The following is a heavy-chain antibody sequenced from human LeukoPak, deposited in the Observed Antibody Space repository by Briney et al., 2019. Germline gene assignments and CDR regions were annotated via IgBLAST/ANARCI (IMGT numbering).Heavy chain of an antibody. J-gene: IGHJ5*02. CDR2: IYTSGST. CDR1: GGSISSGSYY. CDR3: AKTGSYYLDWFDP. V-gene: IGHV4-61*02. Sequence: SETLSLTCTVSGGSISSGSYYWSWIRQPAGKGLEWIGRIYTSGSTNYNPSLKSRVTISVATSKNQFSLKLSSVTAADTAVYYCAKTGSYYLDWFDPWGQGTLVTVSS. D-gene: IGHD1-26*01.